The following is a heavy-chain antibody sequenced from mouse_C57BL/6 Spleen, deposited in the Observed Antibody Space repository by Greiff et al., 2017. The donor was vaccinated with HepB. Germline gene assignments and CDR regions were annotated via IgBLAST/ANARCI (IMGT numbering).Heavy chain of an antibody. J-gene: IGHJ2*01. CDR2: INYDGSST. Sequence: EVKLMESEGGLVQPGSSMKLSCTASGFTFSDYYMAWVRQVPEKGLEWVANINYDGSSTYYLDSLKSRFIISRDNAKNILYLQMSSLKSEDTATYYCARVTLTGYFDYWGQGTTLTVSS. D-gene: IGHD4-1*01. V-gene: IGHV5-16*01. CDR1: GFTFSDYY. CDR3: ARVTLTGYFDY.